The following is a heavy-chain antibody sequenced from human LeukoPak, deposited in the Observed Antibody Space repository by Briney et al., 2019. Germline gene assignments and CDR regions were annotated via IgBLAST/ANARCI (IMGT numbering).Heavy chain of an antibody. CDR1: GFTFSDYY. CDR2: ISNSGSTV. Sequence: PGGSLRLSCAASGFTFSDYYMTRIRQAPGKGLEWLSYISNSGSTVFYADSIMGRFTVSRDNAKRSLYLQIESLRDDDTAVYHCALGTINKDYYFGMDVWGQGTTVTVSS. CDR3: ALGTINKDYYFGMDV. V-gene: IGHV3-11*01. D-gene: IGHD2-8*01. J-gene: IGHJ6*02.